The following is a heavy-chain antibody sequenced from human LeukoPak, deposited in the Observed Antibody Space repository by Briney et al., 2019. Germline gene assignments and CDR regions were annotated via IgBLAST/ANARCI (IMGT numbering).Heavy chain of an antibody. CDR2: IYTSGST. CDR3: ARERDDFWTGFYFIDY. CDR1: GGSISSYH. J-gene: IGHJ4*02. Sequence: SETLSLTCTVSGGSISSYHWSWIPQAAGKGLEWIGHIYTSGSTTYNPSLNSRVTMSVDTSKDQFSLKLFSVTAADTAIYYCARERDDFWTGFYFIDYWGQGTLVTVSS. D-gene: IGHD3/OR15-3a*01. V-gene: IGHV4-4*07.